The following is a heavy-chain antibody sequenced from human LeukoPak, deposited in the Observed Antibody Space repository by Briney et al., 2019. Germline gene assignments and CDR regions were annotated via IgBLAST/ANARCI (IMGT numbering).Heavy chain of an antibody. CDR2: IIPIFGTA. CDR1: GGTFSSYA. J-gene: IGHJ4*02. V-gene: IGHV1-69*06. Sequence: ASVKVSCKASGGTFSSYAISWVRQAPGQGLEWMGGIIPIFGTANYAQKFQGRVTITADKSTSTAYMELSSLRSEDTAVYYCARDKLGSSSWYGATHPRAYYFDCWGQGTLVTVSS. CDR3: ARDKLGSSSWYGATHPRAYYFDC. D-gene: IGHD6-13*01.